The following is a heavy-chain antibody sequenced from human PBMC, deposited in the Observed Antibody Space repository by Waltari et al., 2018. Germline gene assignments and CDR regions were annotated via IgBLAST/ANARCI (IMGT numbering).Heavy chain of an antibody. D-gene: IGHD4-17*01. Sequence: QLQLQESGPGLVKPSETLSLTCTVPGGPISTKYNWGWIRQPPGKGLEWMGNIQYRGSTFYNPSLESRVTISLDTWKNQFSLRLSSVGAADTAGYFCGRIAFGDEGGYFQYWGQGTLVTVSS. V-gene: IGHV4-39*01. J-gene: IGHJ1*01. CDR2: IQYRGST. CDR3: GRIAFGDEGGYFQY. CDR1: GGPISTKYN.